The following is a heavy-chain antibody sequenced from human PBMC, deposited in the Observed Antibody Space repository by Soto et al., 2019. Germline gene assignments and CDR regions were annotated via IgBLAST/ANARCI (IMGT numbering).Heavy chain of an antibody. CDR3: ARDHYYDSSGYRDY. Sequence: SETLSLTCAVYGGSFSGYYWSWIRQPPGKGLEWIGEINHSGSTNYNPSLKSRVTISVDTSKNQFSLKLSSVTAADTAVYYCARDHYYDSSGYRDYWGQGTLVTVSS. V-gene: IGHV4-34*01. J-gene: IGHJ4*02. CDR1: GGSFSGYY. CDR2: INHSGST. D-gene: IGHD3-22*01.